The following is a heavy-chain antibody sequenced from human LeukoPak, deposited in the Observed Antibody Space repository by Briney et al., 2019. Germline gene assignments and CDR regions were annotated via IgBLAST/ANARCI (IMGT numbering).Heavy chain of an antibody. V-gene: IGHV1-69*02. CDR1: GGTFSSYT. D-gene: IGHD2-2*02. CDR3: AILTSTGCSSTSCYSFDY. Sequence: SVKVSCKASGGTFSSYTISWVRQAPGQGLEWMGRIIPILGIANYAQKFQGRVTITADKSTSTAYMELSSLRSDDTAVYYCAILTSTGCSSTSCYSFDYWGQGTLVTVSS. J-gene: IGHJ4*02. CDR2: IIPILGIA.